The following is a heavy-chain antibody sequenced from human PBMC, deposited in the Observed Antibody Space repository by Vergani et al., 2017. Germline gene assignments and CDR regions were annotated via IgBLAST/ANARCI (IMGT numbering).Heavy chain of an antibody. V-gene: IGHV3-30*18. J-gene: IGHJ3*02. CDR3: AKGGGTVTTLLGAFDI. D-gene: IGHD4-17*01. Sequence: QVQLVESGGGLVKPGGSLRLSCAASGFTFSDYYMSWIRQAPGKGLEWVAVISYDGSNKYYADSVKGRFTISRDNSKNTLYLQMNSLRAEDTAVYYCAKGGGTVTTLLGAFDIWGQGTMVTVSS. CDR2: ISYDGSNK. CDR1: GFTFSDYY.